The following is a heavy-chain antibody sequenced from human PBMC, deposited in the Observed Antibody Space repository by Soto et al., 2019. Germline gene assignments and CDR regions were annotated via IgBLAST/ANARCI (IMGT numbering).Heavy chain of an antibody. V-gene: IGHV5-51*01. D-gene: IGHD3-9*01. Sequence: RGESLKISCKGSGYSFTSYWIGWVRQMPGKGLEWMGIIYPGDSDTRYSPSFQGQVTISADKSISTAYLQWSSLTSDDTAVYYCARDEGGYDILTGYYKAHHFDYWGQGVPVTVSS. CDR3: ARDEGGYDILTGYYKAHHFDY. CDR1: GYSFTSYW. CDR2: IYPGDSDT. J-gene: IGHJ4*02.